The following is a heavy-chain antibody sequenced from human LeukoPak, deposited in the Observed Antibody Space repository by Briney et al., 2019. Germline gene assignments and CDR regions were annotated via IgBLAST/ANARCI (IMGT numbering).Heavy chain of an antibody. Sequence: PGGSLRLSCAASGFTFSSYAMSWVRQAPGKGLEWVSAISGSGGSTYYADSVKGRFTISRDNSKNTLYLQMNSLRAEDTAVYYCAKVALMVRGVIRAYYFDYWGQETLVTVSS. D-gene: IGHD3-10*01. CDR3: AKVALMVRGVIRAYYFDY. CDR1: GFTFSSYA. V-gene: IGHV3-23*01. J-gene: IGHJ4*02. CDR2: ISGSGGST.